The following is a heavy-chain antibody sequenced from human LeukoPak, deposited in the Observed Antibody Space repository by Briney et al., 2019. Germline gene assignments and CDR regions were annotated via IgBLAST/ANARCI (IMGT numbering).Heavy chain of an antibody. Sequence: SETLFLTCTVSGGSISSSYWSWIRQPPGKGLEWIGYIDYSGNTNYNPSLKSQVTISVERSKNQFSLKLSSVTAADTAVYYCARATSYGDYVDYWGQGTLVTVSS. CDR3: ARATSYGDYVDY. D-gene: IGHD4-17*01. V-gene: IGHV4-59*08. CDR1: GGSISSSY. J-gene: IGHJ4*02. CDR2: IDYSGNT.